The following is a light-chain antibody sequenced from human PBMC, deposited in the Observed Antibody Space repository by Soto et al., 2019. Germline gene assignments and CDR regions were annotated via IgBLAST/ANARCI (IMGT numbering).Light chain of an antibody. Sequence: NFMLTQPHSVSESPGKTVTISCTRSTGSIASNYVQWYQQRPGSAPTTVIYEDNQRPSGVPDRFSGSIDSSSNSASLTISGLKTEDEADYYCQSYHSSHLVFGGGTKLTVL. CDR3: QSYHSSHLV. CDR2: EDN. V-gene: IGLV6-57*04. J-gene: IGLJ3*02. CDR1: TGSIASNY.